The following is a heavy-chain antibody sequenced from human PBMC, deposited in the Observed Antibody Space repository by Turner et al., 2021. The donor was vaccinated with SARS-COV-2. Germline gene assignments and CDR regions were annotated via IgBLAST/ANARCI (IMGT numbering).Heavy chain of an antibody. V-gene: IGHV3-48*01. Sequence: VQLVEFGVGLVQPGGSLRLSCAASGFTFSSYSMNWVRQAPGKGLEWVSYISSSSSTIYYADSVKGRFTISRDNAKNSLYLQMNSLRAEDTAVYYCARDPSKIQLWLHYYFDYWGQGTLVTVSS. CDR2: ISSSSSTI. CDR1: GFTFSSYS. CDR3: ARDPSKIQLWLHYYFDY. D-gene: IGHD5-18*01. J-gene: IGHJ4*02.